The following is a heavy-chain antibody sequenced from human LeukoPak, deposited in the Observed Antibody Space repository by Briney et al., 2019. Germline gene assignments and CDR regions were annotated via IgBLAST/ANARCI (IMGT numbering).Heavy chain of an antibody. CDR3: ARRQVVGDHDY. J-gene: IGHJ4*02. CDR2: INKDGSEK. D-gene: IGHD1-26*01. V-gene: IGHV3-7*01. Sequence: PGGSLRLSCAASGFTFSSYWMSWVRQAPGKGLEWVANINKDGSEKYYVDSVKGRFTISRDNAENSLYLQMISLRADDTAVYYCARRQVVGDHDYWGQGILVTVSS. CDR1: GFTFSSYW.